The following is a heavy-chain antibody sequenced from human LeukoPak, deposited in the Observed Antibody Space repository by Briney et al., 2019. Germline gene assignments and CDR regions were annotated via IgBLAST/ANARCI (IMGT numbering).Heavy chain of an antibody. D-gene: IGHD3-16*02. CDR1: GFTFSSYW. V-gene: IGHV3-7*03. CDR2: IKQDGSEK. J-gene: IGHJ4*02. Sequence: GGSLRLSCAASGFTFSSYWMSWVRQAPGKGLEWVANIKQDGSEKYYVDSVKGRFTISRDNAKNSLYLQMNSLRAEDTGVYYCARGDYDYVWGSYRYTGFDYWGQGTLVTVSS. CDR3: ARGDYDYVWGSYRYTGFDY.